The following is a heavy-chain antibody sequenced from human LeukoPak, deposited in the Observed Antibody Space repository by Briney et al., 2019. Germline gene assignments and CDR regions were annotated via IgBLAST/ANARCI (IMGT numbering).Heavy chain of an antibody. Sequence: SETLSLTCAVYGGSFSGYYWSWIRQPPGKGLEWIGEINHSGSTNYNPSLKSRVTISVDTSKNQFSLKLSSVTAADTAVYYCARRRRRATHFFDYWGQGTLVTVTS. CDR3: ARRRRRATHFFDY. V-gene: IGHV4-34*01. J-gene: IGHJ4*02. CDR1: GGSFSGYY. CDR2: INHSGST. D-gene: IGHD1-26*01.